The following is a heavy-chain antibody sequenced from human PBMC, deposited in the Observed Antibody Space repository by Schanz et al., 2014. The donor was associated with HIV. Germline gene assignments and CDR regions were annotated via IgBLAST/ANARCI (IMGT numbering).Heavy chain of an antibody. D-gene: IGHD6-19*01. CDR3: SKATSGSRGWYTGSD. J-gene: IGHJ4*02. CDR1: GFAFSNYA. V-gene: IGHV3-23*04. CDR2: ITESGDGT. Sequence: VQLVESGGGVVQPGRSLRLSCAASGFAFSNYAMSWVRQAPGKGLEWVSSITESGDGTYYADSMKGRVTISRDNSKNILYLQMNSLRAEDTALYYCSKATSGSRGWYTGSDWGQGTLVTVSS.